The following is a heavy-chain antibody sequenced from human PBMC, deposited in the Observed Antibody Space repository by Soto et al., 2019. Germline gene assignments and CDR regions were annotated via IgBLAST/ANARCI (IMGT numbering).Heavy chain of an antibody. V-gene: IGHV4-31*03. J-gene: IGHJ4*02. D-gene: IGHD3-22*01. Sequence: SETLSLTCTVSGGSISSGGYYWSWIRQQPGKGMEWIGYIYYSGSTYYNPSLKSRVTISVDTSKNQFSLKLSSVTAADMALYYCARTSYDSSGYYYFDYWGQGTLVTVSS. CDR1: GGSISSGGYY. CDR2: IYYSGST. CDR3: ARTSYDSSGYYYFDY.